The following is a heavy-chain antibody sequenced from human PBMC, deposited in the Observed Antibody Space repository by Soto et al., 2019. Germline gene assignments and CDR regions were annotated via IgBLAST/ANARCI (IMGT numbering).Heavy chain of an antibody. CDR3: TRPTTYYYILTGYLNQSYYYGLDV. V-gene: IGHV3-73*02. Sequence: EVQLVESGGGLVQPGGSLKLSCAASGFTFSGSAMHWVRQASGKGLEWVGRIRSKANRYATAYAASVKGRFTISRDESKTTAYLQMNSLKSEDTAGYYCTRPTTYYYILTGYLNQSYYYGLDVWGQGTTVTVSS. CDR2: IRSKANRYAT. J-gene: IGHJ6*02. CDR1: GFTFSGSA. D-gene: IGHD3-9*01.